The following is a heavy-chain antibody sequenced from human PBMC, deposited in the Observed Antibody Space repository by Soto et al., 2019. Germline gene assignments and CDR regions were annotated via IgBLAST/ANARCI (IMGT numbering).Heavy chain of an antibody. CDR1: GGSISSYY. V-gene: IGHV4-59*01. J-gene: IGHJ4*02. CDR3: ARGIGYYYDSSGYLHFDY. CDR2: IYYSGST. Sequence: AETLYLTCTVSGGSISSYYWSCIRQPPGKGLEWIGYIYYSGSTNYNPSLKSRVTISVDTSKNQFSLKLSSVTAADTAVYYCARGIGYYYDSSGYLHFDYWGQGTLVTVS. D-gene: IGHD3-22*01.